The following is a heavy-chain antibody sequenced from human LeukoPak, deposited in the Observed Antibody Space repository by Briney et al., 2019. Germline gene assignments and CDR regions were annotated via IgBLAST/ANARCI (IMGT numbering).Heavy chain of an antibody. D-gene: IGHD3-10*01. CDR2: IYHSGST. CDR1: GYSISSGYY. V-gene: IGHV4-38-2*02. CDR3: ARDGGDWFDP. Sequence: SETLSLTCTVFGYSISSGYYWGWIRQPPGKGLEWIGSIYHSGSTYYNPSLKSRVTISVDTSKNQFSLKLSSVTAADTAVYYCARDGGDWFDPWGQGTLVTVSS. J-gene: IGHJ5*02.